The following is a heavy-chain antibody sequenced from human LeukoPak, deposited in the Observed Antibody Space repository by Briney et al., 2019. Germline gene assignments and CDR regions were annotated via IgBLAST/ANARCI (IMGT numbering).Heavy chain of an antibody. D-gene: IGHD2/OR15-2a*01. CDR1: GFTFDDYA. Sequence: QTGGSLRLSCAASGFTFDDYAMHWVRQAPGKGLEWVSGISGSDGSTYYADSVKGRFTISRENSKNTLYLQMNSLRAEDTAVYYCAKDSAKKYDDYWGQGTLVTVSS. V-gene: IGHV3-23*01. CDR3: AKDSAKKYDDY. CDR2: ISGSDGST. J-gene: IGHJ4*02.